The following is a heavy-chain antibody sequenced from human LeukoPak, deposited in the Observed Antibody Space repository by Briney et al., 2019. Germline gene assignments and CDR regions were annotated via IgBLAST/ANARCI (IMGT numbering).Heavy chain of an antibody. D-gene: IGHD3-16*02. Sequence: PSETLSLTCTVPGGSISSGGYYWSWIRQHPGKGLEWIGYIYYSGSTYYNPSLKSRVTISVDTSKNQFSLKLSSVTAADTAVYYCARSPDYDYIWGSYRRYYFDYWGQGTLVTVSS. V-gene: IGHV4-31*03. CDR2: IYYSGST. CDR1: GGSISSGGYY. J-gene: IGHJ4*02. CDR3: ARSPDYDYIWGSYRRYYFDY.